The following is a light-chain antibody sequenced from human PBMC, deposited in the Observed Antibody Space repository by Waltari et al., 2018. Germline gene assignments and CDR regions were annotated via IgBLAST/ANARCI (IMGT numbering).Light chain of an antibody. CDR2: AAS. V-gene: IGKV1-9*01. Sequence: DIHLTQSPSFLSASVGDRVTFTCRASQGISGYLAWYQQKPNKAPRLLIDAASTLQSGVPSRFSGGKSGTEFTLTISSLQPEDFATYYCQNYHIRKAFGQGTNVEIK. CDR1: QGISGY. J-gene: IGKJ2*01. CDR3: QNYHIRKA.